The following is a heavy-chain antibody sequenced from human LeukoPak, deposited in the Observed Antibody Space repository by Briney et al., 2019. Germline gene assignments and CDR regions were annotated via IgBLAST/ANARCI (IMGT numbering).Heavy chain of an antibody. CDR2: IDPNNGVT. CDR3: ARDGGSYGSGSYQY. Sequence: ASVKVSCKASGYTFSGYYTHWVRQAPGQGLEGMGWIDPNNGVTNFEQKFQGRVTMTRDISTAYMELSRLRSDDTAVYYCARDGGSYGSGSYQYWGQGTLVTVAS. CDR1: GYTFSGYY. J-gene: IGHJ4*02. V-gene: IGHV1-2*02. D-gene: IGHD3-10*01.